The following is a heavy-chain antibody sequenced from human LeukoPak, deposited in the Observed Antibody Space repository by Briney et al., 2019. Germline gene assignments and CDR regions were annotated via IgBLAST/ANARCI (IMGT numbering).Heavy chain of an antibody. Sequence: QTGGSLRLSCAASGFTFSSYAMYWVRQAPGKGLEWVAVISYDGSDKFYADSVKGRFTISRDNAKNSLYLQMSSLRTEDTAVYYCVRDGSSWGNFDYWGQGTLVSVSS. J-gene: IGHJ4*02. CDR2: ISYDGSDK. D-gene: IGHD7-27*01. V-gene: IGHV3-30*04. CDR1: GFTFSSYA. CDR3: VRDGSSWGNFDY.